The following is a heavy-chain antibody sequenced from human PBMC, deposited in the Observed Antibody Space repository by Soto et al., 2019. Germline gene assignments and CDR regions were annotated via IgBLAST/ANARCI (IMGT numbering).Heavy chain of an antibody. CDR1: GFTFTSYA. V-gene: IGHV3-23*01. D-gene: IGHD1-20*01. CDR3: VKAVYLLDFDY. J-gene: IGHJ4*02. CDR2: ISGTGGNT. Sequence: GGSLRLSCAASGFTFTSYAMTWVRQAPGKGLEWVSTISGTGGNTYYADSVKDRFTISRDNSKNTVYLQMNSLRAEDTAVYYCVKAVYLLDFDYWGQGTLVTVSS.